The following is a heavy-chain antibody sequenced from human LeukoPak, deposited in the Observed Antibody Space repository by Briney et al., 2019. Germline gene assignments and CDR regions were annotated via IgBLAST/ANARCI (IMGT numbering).Heavy chain of an antibody. Sequence: PGGSLRLSCAASGFTFSSYAMHWVRQAPGKGLEWVAVMSHDGSNKYYADSVKGRFTISRDNSKNTLYLQMNSLRAEDTAVYYCARGGSITMVRGVINFDYWGQGTLVTASS. J-gene: IGHJ4*02. CDR3: ARGGSITMVRGVINFDY. D-gene: IGHD3-10*01. CDR2: MSHDGSNK. CDR1: GFTFSSYA. V-gene: IGHV3-30-3*01.